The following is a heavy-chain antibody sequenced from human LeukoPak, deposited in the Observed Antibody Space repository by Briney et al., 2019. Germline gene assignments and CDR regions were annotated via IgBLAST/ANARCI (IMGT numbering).Heavy chain of an antibody. CDR1: GYSFINFG. CDR2: ISAYNHNT. Sequence: GASVKVSCKASGYSFINFGLSWVRQAPGQGLEWMGWISAYNHNTNYAQKFQGRVTMTIDTSTTTAYMELRSLRSDDTAIYYCARDLMYCDTMSCYDGDFDYWGQGTPVTVSS. J-gene: IGHJ4*02. D-gene: IGHD2-2*01. V-gene: IGHV1-18*01. CDR3: ARDLMYCDTMSCYDGDFDY.